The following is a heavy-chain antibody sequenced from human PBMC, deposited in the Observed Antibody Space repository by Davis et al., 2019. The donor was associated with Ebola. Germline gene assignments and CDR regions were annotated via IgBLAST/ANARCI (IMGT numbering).Heavy chain of an antibody. D-gene: IGHD4/OR15-4a*01. CDR3: ARSYGAAPFDY. V-gene: IGHV4-59*08. CDR2: TYYSGST. J-gene: IGHJ4*02. Sequence: MPSETLSLTCTVSGGSISPNYWSWIRQPPGKGQEWIGYTYYSGSTKYTLSLKGRVAISVDTSKNQFSLKLSSVTAADTAVYYCARSYGAAPFDYWGQGTLVTVSS. CDR1: GGSISPNY.